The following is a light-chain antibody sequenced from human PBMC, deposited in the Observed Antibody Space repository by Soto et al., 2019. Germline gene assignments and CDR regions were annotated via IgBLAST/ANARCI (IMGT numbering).Light chain of an antibody. CDR2: GAS. CDR3: QQYKNWPPLT. V-gene: IGKV3D-15*01. Sequence: EIVMTQSPATLSVSPGERATLSCRASQSISSKLAWYQQKPGQAPRLLIYGASMRATGIPARFSGSGSGTEFTLTISSLQSEDFAVYYCQQYKNWPPLTFGGGIKVEIK. J-gene: IGKJ4*01. CDR1: QSISSK.